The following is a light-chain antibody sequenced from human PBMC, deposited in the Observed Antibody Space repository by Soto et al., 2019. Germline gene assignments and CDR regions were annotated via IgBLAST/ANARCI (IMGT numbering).Light chain of an antibody. V-gene: IGKV3-15*01. J-gene: IGKJ1*01. Sequence: DIMLTQSPGTLSLSPGDRATLSCRASQSVSTSYLAWYQQKPGQAPRLLIYGASTRATGIPARFSGSGSGTEFTLTISSLQSEDFAVYYCQQYNNWPQTFGQGTKVDIK. CDR1: QSVSTSY. CDR3: QQYNNWPQT. CDR2: GAS.